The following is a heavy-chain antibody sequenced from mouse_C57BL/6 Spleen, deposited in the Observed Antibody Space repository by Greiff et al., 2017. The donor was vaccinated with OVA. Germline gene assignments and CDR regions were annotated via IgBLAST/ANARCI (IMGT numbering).Heavy chain of an antibody. CDR1: GYTFTSYW. CDR2: IHPNSGST. J-gene: IGHJ3*01. D-gene: IGHD1-1*01. V-gene: IGHV1-64*01. Sequence: QVQLQQPGAELVKPGASVKLSCKASGYTFTSYWMHWVKQRPGQGLEWIGMIHPNSGSTNYNEKFKSKATLTVDKSSSTAYMQHSSLTSEDSAVYYCARGYYGSGFAYWGQGTLVTVSS. CDR3: ARGYYGSGFAY.